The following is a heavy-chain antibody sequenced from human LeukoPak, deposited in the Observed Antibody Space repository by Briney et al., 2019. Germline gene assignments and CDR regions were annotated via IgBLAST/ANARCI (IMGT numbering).Heavy chain of an antibody. D-gene: IGHD3-10*01. CDR3: ARQVYYGSGSSLGAFDI. CDR1: GYSFISYW. J-gene: IGHJ3*02. V-gene: IGHV5-51*01. Sequence: GESLKISCKGSGYSFISYWIGWVRQMPGKGLDWMGIIYPGDSDTRYTPSFQGQVTISADKSISTAYLQWSSLKASDTAMYYCARQVYYGSGSSLGAFDIWGQGTMVTVSS. CDR2: IYPGDSDT.